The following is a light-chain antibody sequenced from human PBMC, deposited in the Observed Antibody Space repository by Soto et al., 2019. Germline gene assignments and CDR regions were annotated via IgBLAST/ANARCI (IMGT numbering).Light chain of an antibody. CDR3: QQSYSDPRT. V-gene: IGKV3-20*01. CDR2: GAT. Sequence: EIVLTQSPGTLSLSPGERATLSCRASQSVSSSYLAWYQQRRGQAPRLLIYGATSRATGIPDRFSGSGSGTDFSLPITSLQPEDFAIYYCQQSYSDPRTFGQGTKVEIK. CDR1: QSVSSSY. J-gene: IGKJ1*01.